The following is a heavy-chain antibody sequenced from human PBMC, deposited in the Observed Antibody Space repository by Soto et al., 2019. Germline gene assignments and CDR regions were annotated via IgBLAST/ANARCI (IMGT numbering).Heavy chain of an antibody. CDR2: IKQDGSEI. CDR1: GFTFSNYW. V-gene: IGHV3-7*05. CDR3: ARVRTVNYYGMDV. J-gene: IGHJ6*02. Sequence: EVQLVESGGGLVQPGGSLRLSCAASGFTFSNYWMSWVRQAPGKGLEWVTNIKQDGSEIYYVDSVKSRFTISRDNAKNSLFLQMSRLRAEDTAVYFCARVRTVNYYGMDVWGRGTTVTVSS.